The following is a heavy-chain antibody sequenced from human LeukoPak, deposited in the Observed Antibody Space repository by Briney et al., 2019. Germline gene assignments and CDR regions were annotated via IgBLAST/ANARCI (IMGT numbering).Heavy chain of an antibody. CDR2: INPKSGAT. CDR1: GYTFTGYY. CDR3: AKGATEGYYHYYGLDV. V-gene: IGHV1-2*02. Sequence: ASVKVSCKASGYTFTGYYMHWVRQAPGQGLEWMGWINPKSGATTYAQKFQDRVTLTRDTSINTAYMDLSGLTSDDTAVFYCAKGATEGYYHYYGLDVWGQGTTVTVSS. J-gene: IGHJ6*02.